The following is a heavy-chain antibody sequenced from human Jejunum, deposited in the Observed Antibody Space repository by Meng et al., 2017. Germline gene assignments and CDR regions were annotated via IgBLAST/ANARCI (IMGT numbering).Heavy chain of an antibody. J-gene: IGHJ4*02. CDR2: IRSEANGGAA. CDR1: GVTIDDYV. Sequence: GGSLRLSCTVSGVTIDDYVMSWVRQAPGKGLEWVGLIRSEANGGAAEYAASVRGRFSITRDDPKSTVYLQMNSLKVEDTAVYYCNRGPWLHDWWGQGTRVTVSS. D-gene: IGHD6-19*01. CDR3: NRGPWLHDW. V-gene: IGHV3-49*04.